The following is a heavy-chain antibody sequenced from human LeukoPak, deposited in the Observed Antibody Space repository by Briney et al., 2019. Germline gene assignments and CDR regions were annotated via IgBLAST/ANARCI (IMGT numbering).Heavy chain of an antibody. J-gene: IGHJ6*02. D-gene: IGHD6-19*01. CDR2: ISSSSTI. V-gene: IGHV3-48*01. CDR3: ARGGSGWYGSDYYYGMDV. CDR1: GFTFSSYS. Sequence: GGSLRLSCAASGFTFSSYSMNWVRQAPGKGLEWVSYISSSSTIYYADSVKGRFTISRDNSKNTLYLQMNSLRAEDTAVYYCARGGSGWYGSDYYYGMDVWGQGTTVTVSS.